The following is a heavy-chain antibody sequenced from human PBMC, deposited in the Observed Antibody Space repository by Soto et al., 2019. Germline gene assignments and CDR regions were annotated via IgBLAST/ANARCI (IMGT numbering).Heavy chain of an antibody. Sequence: QVQLVQSGAEVKTPGASVKLSCKASGYTFSGYSIHWVREAPGQRLDWMGWINAGNGGTQYSQKFQGRVSITWATSARTAYMELRSLTSEDTAIYYCARDRVGDYGSSFDYWGQGTPVTVSP. D-gene: IGHD4-17*01. CDR1: GYTFSGYS. CDR2: INAGNGGT. J-gene: IGHJ4*02. V-gene: IGHV1-3*01. CDR3: ARDRVGDYGSSFDY.